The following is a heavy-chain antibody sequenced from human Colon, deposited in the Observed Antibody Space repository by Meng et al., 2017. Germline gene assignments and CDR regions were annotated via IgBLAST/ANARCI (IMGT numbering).Heavy chain of an antibody. J-gene: IGHJ5*02. CDR1: GASVSSGDYY. V-gene: IGHV4-61*08. D-gene: IGHD2-21*02. Sequence: SGPGLVCPSETLSLTCTVSGASVSSGDYYWSWIRQPPGKGLEWLGYIYYTGNTNYNPSLKNRVTISLDTSNNQFSLKLTSMNAADAAIYYCARVNGDFDEAWFDPWGQGTLVTVSS. CDR3: ARVNGDFDEAWFDP. CDR2: IYYTGNT.